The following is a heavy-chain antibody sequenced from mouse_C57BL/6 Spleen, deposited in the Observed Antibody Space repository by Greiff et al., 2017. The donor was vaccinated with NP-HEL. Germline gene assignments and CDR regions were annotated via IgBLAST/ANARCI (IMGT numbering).Heavy chain of an antibody. V-gene: IGHV14-1*01. CDR3: TLLIGYGSSYVGFAY. CDR2: IDPEDGDT. J-gene: IGHJ3*01. CDR1: GFNIKDYY. Sequence: EVQLQQSGAELVRPGASVKLSCTASGFNIKDYYMHWVKQRPEQGLEWIGRIDPEDGDTEYAPKFQGKATMTADTSSNTAYLQLSSLTSEDTAVYYCTLLIGYGSSYVGFAYWGQGTLVTVSA. D-gene: IGHD1-1*01.